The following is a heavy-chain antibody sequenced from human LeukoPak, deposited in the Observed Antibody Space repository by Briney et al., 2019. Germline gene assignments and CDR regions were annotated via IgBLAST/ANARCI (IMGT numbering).Heavy chain of an antibody. D-gene: IGHD2-15*01. Sequence: GGSLTLACAPSGCIVTTSRMNWARQAPGKGLEWLAYISDTGHTIYYADSVKGRFTVSRDNAKHLLFLQMRRLRDDDTAVYYCSRAWWVVREIGIHWGRGTMVTVSS. CDR2: ISDTGHTI. CDR1: GCIVTTSR. CDR3: SRAWWVVREIGIH. V-gene: IGHV3-48*02. J-gene: IGHJ4*02.